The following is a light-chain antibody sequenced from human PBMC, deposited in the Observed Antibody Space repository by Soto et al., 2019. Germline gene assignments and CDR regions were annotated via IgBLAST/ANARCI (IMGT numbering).Light chain of an antibody. Sequence: DIPMTQSPSSLTASDGDRVTITCRASDTISVYLAWYQHKPGKVPERLIYASSILQSGVPSRFSGSRSDTEFTLTISSLQPEDVGTYYCQKYNTAPFTFGPGTKVEIK. CDR1: DTISVY. V-gene: IGKV1-27*01. J-gene: IGKJ3*01. CDR3: QKYNTAPFT. CDR2: ASS.